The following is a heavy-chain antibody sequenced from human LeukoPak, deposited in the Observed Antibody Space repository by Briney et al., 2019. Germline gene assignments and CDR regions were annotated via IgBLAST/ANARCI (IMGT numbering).Heavy chain of an antibody. CDR3: ARDSASVWPGSSCLSNWFDP. J-gene: IGHJ5*02. V-gene: IGHV1-18*01. D-gene: IGHD6-19*01. CDR1: GYTFCSYG. CDR2: ISPYNGNT. Sequence: GASVKVSCKASGYTFCSYGVSWVRQAPGQGLEWMAWISPYNGNTNYAQKFQGRVTITTDTSTSTAYMELRSLRADDTAVYYCARDSASVWPGSSCLSNWFDPWGQGTLVTVSS.